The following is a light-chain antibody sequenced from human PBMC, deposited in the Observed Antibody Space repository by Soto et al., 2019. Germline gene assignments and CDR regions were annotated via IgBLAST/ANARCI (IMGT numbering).Light chain of an antibody. V-gene: IGLV1-47*01. CDR1: SSNIGSSY. Sequence: QSVLTQPPSTSGTPGQRVTISCSGSSSNIGSSYVYWYQQLPGTAPKLLIYRNNQRPSWVPDRFSGSKSGTSASLAISGLRSEDEADYYCAAWDDSLSGSLFGGGTKLTVL. CDR2: RNN. J-gene: IGLJ2*01. CDR3: AAWDDSLSGSL.